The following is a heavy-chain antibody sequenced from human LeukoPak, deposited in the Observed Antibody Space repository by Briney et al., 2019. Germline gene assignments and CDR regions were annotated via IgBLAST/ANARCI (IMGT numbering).Heavy chain of an antibody. J-gene: IGHJ4*02. D-gene: IGHD5-18*01. CDR1: GYSISSGYY. V-gene: IGHV4-38-2*02. CDR2: IYHSGST. Sequence: SETLSLTCTVSGYSISSGYYWGWIRQPPGKGLEWIGSIYHSGSTYYNPSLKSRVTISVDTSKNQFSLKLSSVTAADTAVYYCARASGTWIQREGFDYLGQGTLVTVSS. CDR3: ARASGTWIQREGFDY.